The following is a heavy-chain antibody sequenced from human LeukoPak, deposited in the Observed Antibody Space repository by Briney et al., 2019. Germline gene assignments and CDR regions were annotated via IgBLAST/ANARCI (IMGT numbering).Heavy chain of an antibody. CDR2: IYYSGST. CDR3: ASFPTYKAVAGKLYY. V-gene: IGHV4-39*07. CDR1: GGSISSSSCY. Sequence: SETLSLTCTVSGGSISSSSCYWGWIRQPPGKGLEWIGSIYYSGSTYYNPSLKSRVTISVDTSKNQFSLKLSSVTAADTAVYYCASFPTYKAVAGKLYYWGQGTLVTVSS. D-gene: IGHD6-19*01. J-gene: IGHJ4*02.